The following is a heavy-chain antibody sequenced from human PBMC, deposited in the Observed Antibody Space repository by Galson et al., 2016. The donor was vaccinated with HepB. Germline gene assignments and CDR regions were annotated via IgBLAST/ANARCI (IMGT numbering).Heavy chain of an antibody. V-gene: IGHV1-3*01. Sequence: SCKASGYIVTTYVMHWVRQAPRQRLEWMGWINAGNGDTQYSQKFQGRLTITRDTSASTTYMELSGLRSEDTAVYYCARDQYVWGSDAFDIWGQGTMVTVS. CDR1: GYIVTTYV. D-gene: IGHD3-10*02. CDR2: INAGNGDT. CDR3: ARDQYVWGSDAFDI. J-gene: IGHJ3*02.